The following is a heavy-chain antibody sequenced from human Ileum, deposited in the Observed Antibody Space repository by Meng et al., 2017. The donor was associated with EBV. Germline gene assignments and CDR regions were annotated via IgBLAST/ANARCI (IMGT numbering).Heavy chain of an antibody. D-gene: IGHD3-16*01. Sequence: QVQLVQSGAEVKKPGASVKVSCKASGYTFINNDIDWFRQAPGQGLEWMGWMNSNSGNTGYGQKFQDRVTMTRNTSISTAYMELSSLTSEDTALYYCARGSGAGGRDWFDPWGQGTLVTVSS. V-gene: IGHV1-8*02. CDR3: ARGSGAGGRDWFDP. CDR1: GYTFINND. CDR2: MNSNSGNT. J-gene: IGHJ5*02.